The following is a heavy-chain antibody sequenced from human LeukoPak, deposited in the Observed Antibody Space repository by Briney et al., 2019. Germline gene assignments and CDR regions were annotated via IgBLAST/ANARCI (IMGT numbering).Heavy chain of an antibody. CDR2: ISSSSSYI. D-gene: IGHD2-15*01. CDR3: ARIRSGGRGAMLYDAFDI. V-gene: IGHV3-21*01. Sequence: PGGSLRLSCAASGFTFDDYAMHWVRQAPGKGLEWVSSISSSSSYIYYADSVKGRFTISRDNAKNSLYLQMNSLRAEDTAVYYCARIRSGGRGAMLYDAFDIWGQGTMVTVSS. CDR1: GFTFDDYA. J-gene: IGHJ3*02.